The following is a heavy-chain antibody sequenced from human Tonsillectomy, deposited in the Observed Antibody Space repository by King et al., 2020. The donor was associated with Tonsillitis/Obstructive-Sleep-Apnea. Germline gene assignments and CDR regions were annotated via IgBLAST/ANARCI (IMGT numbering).Heavy chain of an antibody. J-gene: IGHJ4*02. CDR2: TSGSGGST. CDR3: AKTAYYDSSGYYLGGDYFDY. D-gene: IGHD3-22*01. Sequence: VQLVESGGGLVQPGGSLRLSCAASGFTFSSYAMSWVRQAPGKGLEWVSATSGSGGSTYYADSVKGRFTISRDNSKNTLYLQMNSLRAEDTAVYYCAKTAYYDSSGYYLGGDYFDYWGQGTLVTVSS. V-gene: IGHV3-23*04. CDR1: GFTFSSYA.